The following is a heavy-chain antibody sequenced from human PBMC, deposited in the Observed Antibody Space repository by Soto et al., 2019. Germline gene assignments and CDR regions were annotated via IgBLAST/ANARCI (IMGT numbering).Heavy chain of an antibody. CDR1: GFTMSTYS. CDR3: SKWSGYGDL. D-gene: IGHD5-12*01. V-gene: IGHV3-23*01. CDR2: ISVTPGIT. Sequence: LRLSCAASGFTMSTYSVTWVRQAPGKGLEWVSGISVTPGITFYADSVKGRFTISRDSSNNAVYLQMNSLRAEDTAMYFCSKWSGYGDLWGQGTLVTVSS. J-gene: IGHJ4*02.